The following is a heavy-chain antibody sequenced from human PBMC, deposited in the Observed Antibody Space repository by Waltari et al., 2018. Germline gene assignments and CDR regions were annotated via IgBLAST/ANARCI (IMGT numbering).Heavy chain of an antibody. D-gene: IGHD3-22*01. CDR2: VFHSGGS. CDR3: ARGGERYYDSSGHFYFYLMDV. CDR1: GGSIRTSNW. V-gene: IGHV4-4*02. Sequence: QVQLQESGPGLAQPSGTLSLTCTVSGGSIRTSNWWTWVRQAPGKGLEWFGEVFHSGGSNYSPSRRCRFTLPVAKSMSQFSRTVAAVTAANSAVYYCARGGERYYDSSGHFYFYLMDVWGKGTTVTVAS. J-gene: IGHJ6*03.